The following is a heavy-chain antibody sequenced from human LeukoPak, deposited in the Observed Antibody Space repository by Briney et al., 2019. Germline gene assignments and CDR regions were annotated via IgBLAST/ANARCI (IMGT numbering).Heavy chain of an antibody. CDR2: INSGGTT. CDR1: GFIVSSTY. CDR3: GSSPYVWGIDH. J-gene: IGHJ4*02. Sequence: PGGSLRLSCAASGFIVSSTYMNWVRQAPGKGLEWISVINSGGTTYYADSVKGRFTISRDDSKNMLFLQMNSLRAEDTAVYYCGSSPYVWGIDHWGQGTPVTVSS. V-gene: IGHV3-53*01. D-gene: IGHD3-16*01.